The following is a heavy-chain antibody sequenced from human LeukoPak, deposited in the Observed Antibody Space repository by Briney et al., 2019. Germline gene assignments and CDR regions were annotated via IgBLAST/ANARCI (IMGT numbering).Heavy chain of an antibody. CDR2: IIPIFGTA. J-gene: IGHJ4*02. D-gene: IGHD2-15*01. CDR1: GGSFSSEA. Sequence: SVKVSCKAFGGSFSSEAISWVRQAPGQGLEWMGGIIPIFGTANYAQKFQGRVTITTDESTSTAYMEVSSLRSEDTAVYYCGRKTGDCGGGSCYSIDYWGQGTLVTVSS. CDR3: GRKTGDCGGGSCYSIDY. V-gene: IGHV1-69*05.